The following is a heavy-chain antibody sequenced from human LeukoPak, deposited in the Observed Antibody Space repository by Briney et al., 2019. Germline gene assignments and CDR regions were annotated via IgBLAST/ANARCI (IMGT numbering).Heavy chain of an antibody. D-gene: IGHD3/OR15-3a*01. CDR3: ARSVSGLLSFDY. CDR1: GGSISNYY. CDR2: IYDSGNS. V-gene: IGHV4-59*01. Sequence: PSETLSLTCTVSGGSISNYYWSWIRQPPGKGLEWIAYIYDSGNSNYNPSLKSRVNTSVDTSKNQFSLKLSSVTAADTAVYYCARSVSGLLSFDYWGQGTLVTVSS. J-gene: IGHJ4*02.